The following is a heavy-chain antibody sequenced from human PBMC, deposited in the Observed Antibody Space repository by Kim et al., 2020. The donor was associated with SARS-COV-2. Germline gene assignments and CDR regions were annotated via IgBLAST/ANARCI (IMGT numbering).Heavy chain of an antibody. CDR1: GGSISSSSYY. CDR3: ARRAMGRGDFDY. J-gene: IGHJ4*02. D-gene: IGHD3-10*01. CDR2: IYYSGST. V-gene: IGHV4-39*01. Sequence: SETLSLTCTVSGGSISSSSYYWGWIRQPPGKGLEWIGSIYYSGSTYYNPSLKSRVTISVDTSKNQFSLKLSSVTAADTAVYYCARRAMGRGDFDYWGQGTLVTVSS.